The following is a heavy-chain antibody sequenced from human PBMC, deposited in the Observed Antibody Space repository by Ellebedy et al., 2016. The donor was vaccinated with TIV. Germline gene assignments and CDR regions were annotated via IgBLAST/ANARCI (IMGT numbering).Heavy chain of an antibody. J-gene: IGHJ5*02. CDR2: IYYSGSA. CDR1: GGSISNSDYY. Sequence: MPSDTLSLTCTVLGGSISNSDYYWNWIRQPPGKGMEWIGSIYYSGSAYYNPSLKSRVTVSVDTSKHQFSLNLSSVTAADTAVYYCARDPALPRGRLDTWGQGTLVTVSS. V-gene: IGHV4-39*07. CDR3: ARDPALPRGRLDT.